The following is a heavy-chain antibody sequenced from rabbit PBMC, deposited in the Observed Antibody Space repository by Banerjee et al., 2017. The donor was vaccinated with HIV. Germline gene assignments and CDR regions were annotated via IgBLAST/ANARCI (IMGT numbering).Heavy chain of an antibody. D-gene: IGHD8-1*01. CDR3: ARHIAGSSYGDFFNL. Sequence: QEQLEESGGDLVKPEGSLTLTCTASGFSFSNGYVMCWVRQAPGKGLEWIACINTISGATVYATWAKGRFTISKASWTTVTLQMTSLTVADTATYFCARHIAGSSYGDFFNLWGPGTLVTVS. V-gene: IGHV1S45*01. J-gene: IGHJ4*01. CDR2: INTISGAT. CDR1: GFSFSNGYV.